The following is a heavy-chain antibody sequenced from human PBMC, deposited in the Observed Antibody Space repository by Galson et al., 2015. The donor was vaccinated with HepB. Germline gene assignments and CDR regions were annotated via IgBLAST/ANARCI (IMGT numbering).Heavy chain of an antibody. V-gene: IGHV3-30*04. CDR3: ARDQSVGATINYYYYGMDV. Sequence: SLRLSCAASGFTFSSYAMHWVRQAPGKGLEWVAVISYDGSNKYYADSVKGRFTISRDNSKNTLYLQMNSLRAEDTAVYYCARDQSVGATINYYYYGMDVWGQGTTVTVSS. J-gene: IGHJ6*02. D-gene: IGHD1-26*01. CDR1: GFTFSSYA. CDR2: ISYDGSNK.